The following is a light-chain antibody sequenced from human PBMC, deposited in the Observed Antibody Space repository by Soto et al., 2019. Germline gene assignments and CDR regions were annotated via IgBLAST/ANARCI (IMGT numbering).Light chain of an antibody. V-gene: IGKV3-20*01. Sequence: ESVLPHSPSTLSLSPWERPTLSFMPSQSVNNNYLAWYQQKTGQAPRLLIYGASNRATGIPERFSGSGSGKDFTLTISRLEPEDFAVYYCQQYGSSITFAQGTRLAI. J-gene: IGKJ5*01. CDR2: GAS. CDR3: QQYGSSIT. CDR1: QSVNNNY.